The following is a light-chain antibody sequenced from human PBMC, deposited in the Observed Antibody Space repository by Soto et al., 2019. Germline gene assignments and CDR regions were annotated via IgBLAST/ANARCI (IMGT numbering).Light chain of an antibody. V-gene: IGKV3-11*01. CDR2: DVS. Sequence: EIVLTQSPATLSLSPGESATLSCRAGQSVGSYLAWYQQKPGQAPRLLIYDVSTRTTDIPTRFSGSGSGTDFTLPISTFALDFFAFYYCQKRNNWPGIPSGQGTRLEIK. J-gene: IGKJ5*01. CDR3: QKRNNWPGIP. CDR1: QSVGSY.